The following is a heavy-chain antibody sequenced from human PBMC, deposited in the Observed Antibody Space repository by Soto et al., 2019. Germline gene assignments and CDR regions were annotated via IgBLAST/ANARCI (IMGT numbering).Heavy chain of an antibody. CDR3: ARVVAPYYYDSSGYYLAY. CDR1: GGTFSRYA. J-gene: IGHJ4*02. Sequence: SVKVSGKASGGTFSRYAISGVVQSALRGRDGMGGIIPIFGTANYAQKFQGRVTITADESTSTAYMELSSLRSEDTAVYYCARVVAPYYYDSSGYYLAYWGQGTLVTISS. CDR2: IIPIFGTA. D-gene: IGHD3-22*01. V-gene: IGHV1-69*13.